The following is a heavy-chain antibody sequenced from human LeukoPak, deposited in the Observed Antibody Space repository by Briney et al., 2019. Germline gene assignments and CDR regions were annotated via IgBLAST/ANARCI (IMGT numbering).Heavy chain of an antibody. J-gene: IGHJ3*02. CDR1: GFSVRTTGGG. Sequence: ESGPTLVKPTQTLTLTCTFSGFSVRTTGGGVGWIRQPPGKALEWLPLIYWNDDKRYSPSLKSRLTITKDTSKNQVVLTMTNMDPVDTATYYCAARMYSGWPDVFDIWGQGTMVTVSS. CDR2: IYWNDDK. D-gene: IGHD6-19*01. V-gene: IGHV2-5*01. CDR3: AARMYSGWPDVFDI.